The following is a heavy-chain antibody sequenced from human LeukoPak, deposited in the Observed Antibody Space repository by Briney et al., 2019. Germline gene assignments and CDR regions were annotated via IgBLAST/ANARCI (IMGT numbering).Heavy chain of an antibody. D-gene: IGHD2-15*01. Sequence: PGGSLRLSCAASGFTFDDYAMHWVRQAPGKGLEWVSGISWNSGSIGHADSVKGRFTISRDNAKNSLYLQMNSLRAEDTALYYCAKDMSPPYCSGGSCYSGAFDIWGQGTMVTVSS. CDR3: AKDMSPPYCSGGSCYSGAFDI. CDR2: ISWNSGSI. V-gene: IGHV3-9*01. CDR1: GFTFDDYA. J-gene: IGHJ3*02.